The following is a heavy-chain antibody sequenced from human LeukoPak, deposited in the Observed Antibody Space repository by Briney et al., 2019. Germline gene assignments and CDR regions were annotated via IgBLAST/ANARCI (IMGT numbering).Heavy chain of an antibody. J-gene: IGHJ4*02. CDR1: GYTFTSYG. CDR2: ISAYSGNT. Sequence: ASVKVSCKSSGYTFTSYGISWVRQAPGQGLEWMGWISAYSGNTNYAQKLQGRVTMTTDTSTSAAYMVLRSLSCDGTAVYYCARSRSPSHLIGDYEYWGQGTLVIVPS. V-gene: IGHV1-18*01. D-gene: IGHD4-17*01. CDR3: ARSRSPSHLIGDYEY.